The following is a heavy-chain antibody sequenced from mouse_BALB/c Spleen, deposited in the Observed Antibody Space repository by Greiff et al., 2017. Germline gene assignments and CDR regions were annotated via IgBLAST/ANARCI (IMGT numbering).Heavy chain of an antibody. V-gene: IGHV1-63*02. CDR2: IYPGGGYT. CDR1: GYTFTNYW. D-gene: IGHD1-1*01. CDR3: ARSYAEGDYFDY. Sequence: VQLQQFGAELVKPGTSVKISCKASGYTFTNYWLGWVKQRPGHGLEWIGDIYPGGGYTNYNEKFKGKATLTADTSSSTAYMQLSSLTSEDSAVYFCARSYAEGDYFDYWGQGTTLTVSS. J-gene: IGHJ2*01.